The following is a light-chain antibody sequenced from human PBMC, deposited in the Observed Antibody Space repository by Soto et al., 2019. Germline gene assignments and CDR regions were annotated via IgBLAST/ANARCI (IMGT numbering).Light chain of an antibody. V-gene: IGLV1-47*01. CDR2: RNN. CDR3: AAWDDSLSRSV. Sequence: QSVLTQPPSASGTPGQRVTISCSGSSSNIGSNYVYWYQQLPGTAPKLLIYRNNQRPSGVPDRFSGSKSGTSASLAISGLRSEDEADYYCAAWDDSLSRSVFGGGTKVT. CDR1: SSNIGSNY. J-gene: IGLJ2*01.